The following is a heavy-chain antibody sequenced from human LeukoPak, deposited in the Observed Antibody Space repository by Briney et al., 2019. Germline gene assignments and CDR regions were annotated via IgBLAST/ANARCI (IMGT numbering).Heavy chain of an antibody. CDR3: ARGDGYNFFDY. D-gene: IGHD5-24*01. J-gene: IGHJ4*02. CDR1: GFTFSSYW. V-gene: IGHV3-74*01. CDR2: ISGDGSST. Sequence: GGSLRLSCAASGFTFSSYWMHWVRQAPGKGLVWVSYISGDGSSTTYADSVKGRFTISRDNSENTLYLQMKSLRAEDTAVYYCARGDGYNFFDYWGQGTLVTVSS.